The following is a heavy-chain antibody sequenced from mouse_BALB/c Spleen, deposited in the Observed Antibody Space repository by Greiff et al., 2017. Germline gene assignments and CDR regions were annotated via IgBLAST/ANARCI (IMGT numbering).Heavy chain of an antibody. Sequence: VKLQESGPGLVAPSQSLSITCTVSGFSLTSYGVHWVRQPPGKGLEWLGVIWAGGSTNYNSALMSRLSISKDNSKSQVFLKMNSLQTDDTAMYYCARDYYGSSSWFAYWGQGTLVTVSA. CDR3: ARDYYGSSSWFAY. CDR1: GFSLTSYG. V-gene: IGHV2-9*02. CDR2: IWAGGST. J-gene: IGHJ3*01. D-gene: IGHD1-1*01.